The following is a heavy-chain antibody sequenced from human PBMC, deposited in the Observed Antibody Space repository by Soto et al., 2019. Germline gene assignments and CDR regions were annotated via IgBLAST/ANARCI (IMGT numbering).Heavy chain of an antibody. CDR1: GLSFSDYY. CDR2: TSSSGSTI. V-gene: IGHV3-11*01. Sequence: PGGSLRLSCAASGLSFSDYYMSWIRQAPGKGLEWVSYTSSSGSTIYYADSVKGRFTISRDNAKNSLCLQMNSLRAEDTAVYYCARGQDYGRYFDYWGQGTLVTVSS. CDR3: ARGQDYGRYFDY. J-gene: IGHJ4*02. D-gene: IGHD4-17*01.